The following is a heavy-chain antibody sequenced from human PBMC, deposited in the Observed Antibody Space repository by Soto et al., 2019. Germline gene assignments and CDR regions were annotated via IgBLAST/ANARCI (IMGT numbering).Heavy chain of an antibody. CDR2: INHSGST. V-gene: IGHV4-34*01. CDR1: GGSFSGYY. D-gene: IGHD2-2*01. J-gene: IGHJ4*02. Sequence: PSETLSLTCAVYGGSFSGYYCSWIRQPPGKGLELIGEINHSGSTNYNPSLKSRVTISVDTSKNQFSLKLSSVTAADTAVYYCARGRVVVVPAAPFDYGGQGTLVTVSS. CDR3: ARGRVVVVPAAPFDY.